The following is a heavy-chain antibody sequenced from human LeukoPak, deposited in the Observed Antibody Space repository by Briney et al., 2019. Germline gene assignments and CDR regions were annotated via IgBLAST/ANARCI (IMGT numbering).Heavy chain of an antibody. CDR1: GFTFSGFH. J-gene: IGHJ5*02. D-gene: IGHD1-26*01. CDR3: ARVGWELNH. Sequence: PGGSLTLSCAASGFTFSGFHMNWVRQAPGKGLDWVSYISSSGSTIYYADSVKGRFTISRDNAKNSLYLQMSSLRAEDTAVYYCARVGWELNHWGQGTLVTVSS. CDR2: ISSSGSTI. V-gene: IGHV3-48*03.